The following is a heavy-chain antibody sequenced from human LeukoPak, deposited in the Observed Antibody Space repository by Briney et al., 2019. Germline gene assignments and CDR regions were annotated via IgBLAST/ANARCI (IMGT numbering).Heavy chain of an antibody. CDR2: ISYDGSNK. Sequence: PGGSLRLSCAASGFTFSSYGMHWVRQAPGKGLEWVAVISYDGSNKYYADSVKGRFTISRDNSKNTLYLQMNSLRAEDTAVYYCAKEGLYDSSGYPFDYWGQGTLVTVSS. V-gene: IGHV3-30*18. CDR1: GFTFSSYG. D-gene: IGHD3-22*01. J-gene: IGHJ4*02. CDR3: AKEGLYDSSGYPFDY.